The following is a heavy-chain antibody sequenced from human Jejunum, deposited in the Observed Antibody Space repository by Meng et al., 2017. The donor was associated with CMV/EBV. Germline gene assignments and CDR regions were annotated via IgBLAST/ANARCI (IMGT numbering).Heavy chain of an antibody. J-gene: IGHJ6*02. CDR2: ISWNSGNL. CDR1: DDA. Sequence: DDAMHWVRQAPGKGLEWVSGISWNSGNLGYADSVKGRFTISRDNAKNSLYLQMNTLRAEDTALYYCAKDFGPSLVPAAIWSYGMDVWGQGTTVTVSS. V-gene: IGHV3-9*01. CDR3: AKDFGPSLVPAAIWSYGMDV. D-gene: IGHD2-2*01.